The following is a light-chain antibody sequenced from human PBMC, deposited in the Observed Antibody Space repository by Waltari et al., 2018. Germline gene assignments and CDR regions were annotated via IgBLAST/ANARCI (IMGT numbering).Light chain of an antibody. CDR3: QQYYSTVR. CDR1: QSFLYSSNNKNY. V-gene: IGKV4-1*01. J-gene: IGKJ1*01. Sequence: DIVMTQSPDSLSVSLGERATIICQSSQSFLYSSNNKNYLAWYQQKPGQPPKLLIYWASTRESGVPDRFSGSGSGTDFTLTISSLQAEDVAVYYCQQYYSTVRFGQGTKVEIK. CDR2: WAS.